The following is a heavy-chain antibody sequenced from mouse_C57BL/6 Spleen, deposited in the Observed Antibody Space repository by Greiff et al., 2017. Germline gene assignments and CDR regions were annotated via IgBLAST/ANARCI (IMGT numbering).Heavy chain of an antibody. Sequence: VQLQQSGAELVRPGASVTLSCKASGYTFTDYEMHWVKQTPVHGLEWIGAIDPETGGTAYNQKFKGKDILTADKSSSTAYMELRSLTSEDSAVYYCTRLDSSGPWFAYWGQGTLVTVSA. CDR3: TRLDSSGPWFAY. CDR2: IDPETGGT. CDR1: GYTFTDYE. V-gene: IGHV1-15*01. D-gene: IGHD3-2*02. J-gene: IGHJ3*01.